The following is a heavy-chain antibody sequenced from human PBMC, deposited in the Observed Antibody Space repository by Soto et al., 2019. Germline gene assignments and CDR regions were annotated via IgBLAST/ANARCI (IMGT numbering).Heavy chain of an antibody. CDR2: INPRSGDT. Sequence: QVQLVQSGAEVKKPGASVNVSCKASGNTFIRFYIHWVRQAPGQGLEWMGIINPRSGDTTYAEKFQGRITVTRDTSTSTVYMELTSLRYEDTAIYYCARVALSGGGWLDPWGQGTLVTVSS. D-gene: IGHD1-26*01. CDR3: ARVALSGGGWLDP. V-gene: IGHV1-46*01. J-gene: IGHJ5*02. CDR1: GNTFIRFY.